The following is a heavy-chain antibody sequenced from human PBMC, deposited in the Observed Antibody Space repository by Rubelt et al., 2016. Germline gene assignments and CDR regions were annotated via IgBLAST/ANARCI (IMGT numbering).Heavy chain of an antibody. CDR3: ARDLYWGVAAAGTGSFDY. Sequence: QVQLVQSGAEVKKPGASVKVSCKASGYTFTGYYMHWVRQAPGQGLEWMGWINPNSGGTNYAQKFQGRVTMTRDTSTSTAYMELSRLRSDDTAVYYCARDLYWGVAAAGTGSFDYWGQGTLVTVSS. CDR2: INPNSGGT. CDR1: GYTFTGYY. V-gene: IGHV1-2*02. J-gene: IGHJ4*02. D-gene: IGHD6-13*01.